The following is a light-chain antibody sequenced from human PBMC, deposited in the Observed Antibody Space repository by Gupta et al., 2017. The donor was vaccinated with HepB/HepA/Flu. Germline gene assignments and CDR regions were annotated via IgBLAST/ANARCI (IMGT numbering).Light chain of an antibody. CDR3: SSNTTSNTVV. CDR2: DVS. CDR1: SSDIGTYNR. V-gene: IGLV2-18*02. J-gene: IGLJ2*01. Sequence: QSALTQPPSVSGSPGQSVTISCTGTSSDIGTYNRVSWYQQPPGTAPKLMIYDVSNRPSGVPDRFSGSKSGNTASLTISGLQAEDEADYYCSSNTTSNTVVFGGGTKLTVL.